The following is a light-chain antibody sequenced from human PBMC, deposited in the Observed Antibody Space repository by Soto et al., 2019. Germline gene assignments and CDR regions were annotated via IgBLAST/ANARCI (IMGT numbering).Light chain of an antibody. CDR2: AAS. J-gene: IGKJ3*01. V-gene: IGKV1-9*01. CDR3: QQLNSYPPIT. CDR1: QGISSY. Sequence: DIQLTQSPSFLSASVGDRVTITCRARQGISSYLAWYQQKPGKAPKLLIYAASTLQSGVPSRFSGSGSGTEFNITISSLQPEDFATYYCQQLNSYPPITFCPGTKVDIK.